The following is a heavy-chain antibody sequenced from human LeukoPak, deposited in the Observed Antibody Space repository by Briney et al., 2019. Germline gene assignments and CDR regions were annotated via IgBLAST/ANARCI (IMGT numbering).Heavy chain of an antibody. J-gene: IGHJ4*02. Sequence: GASVTVSFKASGYTFTVYYMYWVRQAPGQGLEGMGWINPKNGGTNSSQKFQDRVTMTRDTSISTAYMELSSVRSDDSAVYYCARENEGIAAAGMDYWGQGTLVTVSS. CDR1: GYTFTVYY. CDR3: ARENEGIAAAGMDY. V-gene: IGHV1-2*02. CDR2: INPKNGGT. D-gene: IGHD6-13*01.